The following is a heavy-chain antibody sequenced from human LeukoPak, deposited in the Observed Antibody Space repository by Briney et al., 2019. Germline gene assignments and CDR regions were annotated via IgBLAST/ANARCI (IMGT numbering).Heavy chain of an antibody. Sequence: PPQTLSLTCTVSGGSISSGDYFWSWIRQPPGKGLEWIGYIYYSGSTYYNSSLKSRVTISIDTSKNQFSLKLSSVTAADTAVYYCAREKCSGGICYSGFDCWGQGTLVTVSS. D-gene: IGHD2-15*01. J-gene: IGHJ4*02. CDR3: AREKCSGGICYSGFDC. CDR1: GGSISSGDYF. V-gene: IGHV4-30-4*01. CDR2: IYYSGST.